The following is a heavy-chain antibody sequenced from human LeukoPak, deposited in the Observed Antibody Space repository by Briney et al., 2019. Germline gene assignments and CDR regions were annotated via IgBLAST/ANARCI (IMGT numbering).Heavy chain of an antibody. CDR2: ISSSGSYI. CDR1: GFTFSSYT. D-gene: IGHD6-19*01. CDR3: AKRWDSSGWYGNFDY. Sequence: GGSLRLSCATSGFTFSSYTMNWVRQAPGKGLEWVSSISSSGSYIYYADSVKGRFTISRDNSKNTLYLQMNSLRAEDTAVYYCAKRWDSSGWYGNFDYWGQGTLVTVSS. J-gene: IGHJ4*02. V-gene: IGHV3-21*04.